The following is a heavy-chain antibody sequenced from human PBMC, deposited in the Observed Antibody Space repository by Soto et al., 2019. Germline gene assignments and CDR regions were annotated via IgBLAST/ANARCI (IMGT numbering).Heavy chain of an antibody. Sequence: GGSLRLSCAASGFTFSSYWMSWVRQAPGKGLEWVANIKQDGSEKYYVDSVKGRFTISRDNAKNSLYLQMNSLRAEDTAVYYCARDEGGFVVVPAAMMLNYYYYMDVWGKGTTVTVSS. CDR3: ARDEGGFVVVPAAMMLNYYYYMDV. V-gene: IGHV3-7*01. CDR1: GFTFSSYW. CDR2: IKQDGSEK. D-gene: IGHD2-2*01. J-gene: IGHJ6*03.